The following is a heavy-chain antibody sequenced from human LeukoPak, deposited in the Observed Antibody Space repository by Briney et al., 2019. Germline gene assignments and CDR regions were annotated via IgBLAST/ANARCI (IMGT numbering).Heavy chain of an antibody. D-gene: IGHD2-15*01. CDR2: IYPGDSDT. CDR3: ARRAGYCSGGNCYLDY. V-gene: IGHV5-51*01. J-gene: IGHJ4*02. CDR1: GYSFTSYW. Sequence: GESLKISCKGSGYSFTSYWIGWVRQMPGKGLEWMGSIYPGDSDTRYRPSFQGQVTISVDKSISTAYLQWSSLKASDTAIYYCARRAGYCSGGNCYLDYWGQGTLVTVSS.